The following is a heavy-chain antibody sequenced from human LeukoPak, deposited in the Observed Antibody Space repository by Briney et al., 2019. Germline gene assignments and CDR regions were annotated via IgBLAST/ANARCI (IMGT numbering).Heavy chain of an antibody. Sequence: GGSLRLSCAASGFTFSIYAMTWVRQAPGKGLEWVSGFDGNGPNTYYADSVKGRWTISRDNSRNTLYLEMNSLRPEDTAIYYCAKPRTTGLGWAQFDYWGQGSLVTVSS. CDR3: AKPRTTGLGWAQFDY. CDR2: FDGNGPNT. V-gene: IGHV3-23*01. CDR1: GFTFSIYA. D-gene: IGHD2-8*02. J-gene: IGHJ4*02.